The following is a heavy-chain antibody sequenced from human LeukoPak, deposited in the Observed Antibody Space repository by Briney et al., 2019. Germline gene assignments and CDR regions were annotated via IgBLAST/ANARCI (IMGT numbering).Heavy chain of an antibody. J-gene: IGHJ4*02. CDR3: AREAPYSNCSDY. CDR2: INPDSGGT. CDR1: GLTFTGYY. Sequence: ASVKVSCKASGLTFTGYYIHWMRQAPGQGLEWVGWINPDSGGTNYAQNFQGRVTMTRDSSISTAYMDLSRLTSDDTAMYYCAREAPYSNCSDYWGQGTLVTVSS. V-gene: IGHV1-2*02. D-gene: IGHD6-13*01.